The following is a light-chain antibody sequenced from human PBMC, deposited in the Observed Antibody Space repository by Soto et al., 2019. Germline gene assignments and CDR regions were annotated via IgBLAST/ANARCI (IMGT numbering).Light chain of an antibody. J-gene: IGLJ1*01. CDR1: SSDVGGHNY. CDR3: SSYASGSAAFV. Sequence: QSALTQPASVSGSPGQSITISCTGTSSDVGGHNYVSWYQQHPGKAPKLMIYGVSNRPSGVSNRFSGSKSGNTASLTISGLQAGDEADYYCSSYASGSAAFVFGTGTKVTVL. CDR2: GVS. V-gene: IGLV2-14*01.